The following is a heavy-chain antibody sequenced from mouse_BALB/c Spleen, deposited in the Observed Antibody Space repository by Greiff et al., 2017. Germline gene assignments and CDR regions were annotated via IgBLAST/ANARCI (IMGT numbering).Heavy chain of an antibody. V-gene: IGHV14-3*02. CDR3: ARSQLTGKGGYFDY. D-gene: IGHD4-1*01. J-gene: IGHJ2*01. CDR1: GFNIKDTY. CDR2: IDPANGNT. Sequence: EVQLQQSGAELVKPGASVKLSCTASGFNIKDTYMHWVKQRPEQGLEWIGRIDPANGNTKYDPKFQGKATITADTSSNTAYLQLSSLTSEDTAVYYCARSQLTGKGGYFDYWGQGTTLTVSS.